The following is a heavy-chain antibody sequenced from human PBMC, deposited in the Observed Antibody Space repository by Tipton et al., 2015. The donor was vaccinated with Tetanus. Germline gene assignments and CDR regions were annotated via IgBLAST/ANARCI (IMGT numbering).Heavy chain of an antibody. J-gene: IGHJ4*02. Sequence: SLRLSCAASGFTFDDYTMHWVRQAPGKGLEWVSAISGGGGSTEDADSVKGRFTISRDNSKHTLYLQMNSLRAEDTAVYYGAKDRAAGGMGEVDYYGQGSLLTVSS. CDR2: ISGGGGST. CDR1: GFTFDDYT. V-gene: IGHV3-23*01. CDR3: AKDRAAGGMGEVDY. D-gene: IGHD6-13*01.